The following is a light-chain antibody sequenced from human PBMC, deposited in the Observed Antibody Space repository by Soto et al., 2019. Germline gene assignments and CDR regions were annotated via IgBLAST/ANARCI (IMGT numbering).Light chain of an antibody. CDR2: HNT. Sequence: QSILTQPPSVSGAPGQRVTISCTGSDSNIGEDFDVHWYQHLPGTAPRLLIHHNTLRPSWVPDRFSGSKSGTSASLAISGLQSDDDSDYYCAAWDDSLGAVVFGGGTKLTVL. J-gene: IGLJ2*01. V-gene: IGLV1-47*02. CDR1: DSNIGEDFD. CDR3: AAWDDSLGAVV.